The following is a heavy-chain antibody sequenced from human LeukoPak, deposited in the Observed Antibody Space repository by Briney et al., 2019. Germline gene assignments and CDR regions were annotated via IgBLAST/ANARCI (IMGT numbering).Heavy chain of an antibody. D-gene: IGHD3-10*01. Sequence: GGSLRLSCATSGFSFSSYAVGWVRQAPGKGLEWVSTIGGSGDSTYYADSVKGRFTISRDISKNTLYLQMNNPGAGDTAVYYCARVLTIGGMRFDSWGQGTLVTVSS. CDR2: IGGSGDST. CDR1: GFSFSSYA. CDR3: ARVLTIGGMRFDS. J-gene: IGHJ4*02. V-gene: IGHV3-23*01.